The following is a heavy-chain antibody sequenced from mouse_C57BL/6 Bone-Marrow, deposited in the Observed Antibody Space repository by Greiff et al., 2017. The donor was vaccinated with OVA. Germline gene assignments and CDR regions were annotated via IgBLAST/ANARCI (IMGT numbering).Heavy chain of an antibody. CDR2: ISDGGSYT. V-gene: IGHV5-4*01. J-gene: IGHJ3*01. CDR3: GRDSEGAY. Sequence: EVKLVESGGGLVKPGGSLKLSCAASGFTFSSYAMSWVRQTPEKRLEWVATISDGGSYTYYPDNVKGRFTISRDNAKNNLYLQMSHLKSEDAAMYYCGRDSEGAYWGQGTLVTVSA. CDR1: GFTFSSYA.